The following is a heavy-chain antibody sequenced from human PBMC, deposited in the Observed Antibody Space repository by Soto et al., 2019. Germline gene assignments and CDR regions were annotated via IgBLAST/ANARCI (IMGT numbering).Heavy chain of an antibody. D-gene: IGHD6-13*01. J-gene: IGHJ6*02. Sequence: GESLKISCKGSGYSFTSYWISWVRQMPGKGLEWMGRIDPSDSYTNYSPSFQGHVTISADKSISTAYLQWSSLKASDTAMYYCASPSPRYSSSWTYYYYYGMDVWGQGTTVTVSS. CDR1: GYSFTSYW. CDR2: IDPSDSYT. CDR3: ASPSPRYSSSWTYYYYYGMDV. V-gene: IGHV5-10-1*01.